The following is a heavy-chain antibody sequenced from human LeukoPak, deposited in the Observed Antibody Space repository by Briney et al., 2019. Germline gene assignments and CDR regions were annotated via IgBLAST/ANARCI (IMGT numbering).Heavy chain of an antibody. Sequence: ASVKVSCKASGYTFTSYDINWVRQATGQGLEWIGWMNPNSGNTGYAQKFQGRVTMTRNTSISTAYMELSSLRSEDTAVYYCARGGYSGSYYWHYYYYMDVWGKGTTVTVSS. V-gene: IGHV1-8*01. CDR1: GYTFTSYD. D-gene: IGHD1-26*01. J-gene: IGHJ6*03. CDR2: MNPNSGNT. CDR3: ARGGYSGSYYWHYYYYMDV.